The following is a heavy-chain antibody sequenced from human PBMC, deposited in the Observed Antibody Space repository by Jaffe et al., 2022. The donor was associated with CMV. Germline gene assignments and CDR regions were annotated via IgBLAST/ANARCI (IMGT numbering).Heavy chain of an antibody. Sequence: QVQLQQWGAGLLKPSETLSLTCAVYGGSFSGYYWSWIRQPPGKGLEWIGEINHSGSTNYNPSLKSRVTISVDTSKNQFSLKLSSVTAADTAVYYCARDNYCSSTSCYAIDYWGQGTLVTVSS. J-gene: IGHJ4*02. V-gene: IGHV4-34*01. CDR1: GGSFSGYY. CDR3: ARDNYCSSTSCYAIDY. CDR2: INHSGST. D-gene: IGHD2-2*01.